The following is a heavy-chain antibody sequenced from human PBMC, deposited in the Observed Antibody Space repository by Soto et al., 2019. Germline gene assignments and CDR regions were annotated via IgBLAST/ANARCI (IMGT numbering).Heavy chain of an antibody. Sequence: GGSLRLSCTASGFTFGDYAMSWFRQAPGKGLEWVGFIRSKAYGGTTEYAASVKGRFTISRDDSKSIAYLQMNSLKTEDTAVYYCTRAVGHSDPDYWGQGTLVTVSS. CDR1: GFTFGDYA. CDR2: IRSKAYGGTT. D-gene: IGHD2-2*01. CDR3: TRAVGHSDPDY. V-gene: IGHV3-49*03. J-gene: IGHJ4*02.